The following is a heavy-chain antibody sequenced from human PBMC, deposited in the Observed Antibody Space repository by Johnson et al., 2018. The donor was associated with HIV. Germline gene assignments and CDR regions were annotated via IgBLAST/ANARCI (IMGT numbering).Heavy chain of an antibody. V-gene: IGHV3-11*04. D-gene: IGHD1-26*01. Sequence: QVQLVESGGGLVKPGGSLRLSCAASGFTFSDYYMSWIRQAPGRGLEWVSHISSSGSTIYYADSVKGRFSISRDNSKNTLYLQMNSLRVEDTAGYYCAREGAWEVRPGAVDSGGQGTMVTVSS. J-gene: IGHJ3*02. CDR3: AREGAWEVRPGAVDS. CDR1: GFTFSDYY. CDR2: ISSSGSTI.